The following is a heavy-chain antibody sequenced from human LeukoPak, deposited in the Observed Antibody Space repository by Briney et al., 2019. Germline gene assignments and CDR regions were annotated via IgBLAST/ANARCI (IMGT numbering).Heavy chain of an antibody. CDR2: IYQSGST. V-gene: IGHV4-30-2*01. D-gene: IGHD4-17*01. CDR1: GGSISSGGYS. CDR3: ARGTDYGGDAFDI. Sequence: PSQTLSLTCAVSGGSISSGGYSWSWIRQPPGKGLEWIGYIYQSGSTYYNPSLKSRVTISVDRSKNQFSLKLSSVTAADTAVYYCARGTDYGGDAFDIWGQGTMVTVSS. J-gene: IGHJ3*02.